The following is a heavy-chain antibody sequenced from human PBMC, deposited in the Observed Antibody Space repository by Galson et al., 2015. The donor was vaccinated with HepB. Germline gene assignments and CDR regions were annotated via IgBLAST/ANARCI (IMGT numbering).Heavy chain of an antibody. Sequence: SLRLSCAASGFTFSDYYMTWIRQAPGKGLEWLSYISSSGSTIYYADSVKGRFTISRDNAKNSLYLQMNSLRAEDTAVYYCARERYCSRTSCHVGDDAFDIWGQGTMVTVSS. V-gene: IGHV3-11*01. CDR3: ARERYCSRTSCHVGDDAFDI. D-gene: IGHD2-2*01. CDR1: GFTFSDYY. J-gene: IGHJ3*02. CDR2: ISSSGSTI.